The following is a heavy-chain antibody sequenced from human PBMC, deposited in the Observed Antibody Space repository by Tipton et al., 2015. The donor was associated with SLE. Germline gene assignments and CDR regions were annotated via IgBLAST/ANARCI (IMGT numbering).Heavy chain of an antibody. CDR1: GFSFTNAW. V-gene: IGHV3-15*01. CDR3: TTDNEAYGMDV. Sequence: AVSGFSFTNAWMSWVRQAPGKGLEWLGRVKGKSDGGATDYAAPVKGRFILSRDDSKNTVYLQMNSLKTEDTGFYYCTTDNEAYGMDVWGQGTTVTVSS. CDR2: VKGKSDGGAT. J-gene: IGHJ6*02. D-gene: IGHD2-8*01.